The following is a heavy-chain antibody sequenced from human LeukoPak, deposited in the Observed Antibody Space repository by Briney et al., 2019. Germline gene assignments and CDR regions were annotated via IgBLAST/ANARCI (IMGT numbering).Heavy chain of an antibody. V-gene: IGHV3-23*01. D-gene: IGHD6-19*01. Sequence: GGSLRLFCAASGFNFSRYAVRWVRQATGEGLEWVSAISGSGGSTYHADSVKGRFTISRDNSKNTLYLQMNSLRAEDTAVYYCAKEGSGWYGYFDYWGQGTLVTVSS. J-gene: IGHJ4*02. CDR1: GFNFSRYA. CDR2: ISGSGGST. CDR3: AKEGSGWYGYFDY.